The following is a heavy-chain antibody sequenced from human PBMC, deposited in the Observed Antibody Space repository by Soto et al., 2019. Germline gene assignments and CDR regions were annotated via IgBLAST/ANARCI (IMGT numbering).Heavy chain of an antibody. CDR1: GGSISSGDYY. J-gene: IGHJ3*02. CDR2: IYYSGST. CDR3: ARDHGIGAFDI. V-gene: IGHV4-30-4*01. Sequence: QVQLQESGPGLVKPSQTLSLTCTVSGGSISSGDYYWSWIRQPPGKGLEWIGYIYYSGSTFYNPSLKSRLTISIDTSKNQFSLKLSSVTAADTAVYCCARDHGIGAFDIWGQGTMVTVSS. D-gene: IGHD3-16*01.